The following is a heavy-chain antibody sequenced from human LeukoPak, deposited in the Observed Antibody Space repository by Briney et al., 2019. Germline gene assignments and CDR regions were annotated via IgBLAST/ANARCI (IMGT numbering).Heavy chain of an antibody. CDR3: ARDKGTSYLSSFDY. CDR1: GGSISSYY. CDR2: IYYSGST. V-gene: IGHV4-59*01. J-gene: IGHJ4*02. Sequence: PSETLSLTCTVSGGSISSYYWSWIRQPPGKGLEWIGYIYYSGSTNYNPSLKSRVTISVDTSKNQFSLKPSSVTAADTAVYYCARDKGTSYLSSFDYWGQGTLVTVSS. D-gene: IGHD6-6*01.